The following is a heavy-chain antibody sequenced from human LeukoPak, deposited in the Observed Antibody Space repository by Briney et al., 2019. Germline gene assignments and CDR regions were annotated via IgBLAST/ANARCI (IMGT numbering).Heavy chain of an antibody. CDR3: AKDMAYGSGSYYDG. CDR2: ISGSGGST. V-gene: IGHV3-23*01. J-gene: IGHJ4*02. D-gene: IGHD3-10*01. CDR1: GFTFSSYA. Sequence: GGSLRLSCAASGFTFSSYAMSWVRQAPGKGLEWVSTISGSGGSTYYADSVKGRFTISRDNAKSSLYLQMNSLRAEDTALYYCAKDMAYGSGSYYDGWGQGTLVTVSS.